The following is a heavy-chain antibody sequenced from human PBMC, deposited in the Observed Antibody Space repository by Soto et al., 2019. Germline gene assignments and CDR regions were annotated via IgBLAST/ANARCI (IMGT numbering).Heavy chain of an antibody. D-gene: IGHD5-18*01. V-gene: IGHV1-69*13. Sequence: GASVKVSCKASGDMFDTYTITWMRQAPGRGLEWVGGIIPRSAKSNYAQKFEGRVTITADESTSTAYMELSSLRSEDTAVYYCARGLNGYLHYFDYWGQGTPVTVSS. J-gene: IGHJ4*02. CDR1: GDMFDTYT. CDR3: ARGLNGYLHYFDY. CDR2: IIPRSAKS.